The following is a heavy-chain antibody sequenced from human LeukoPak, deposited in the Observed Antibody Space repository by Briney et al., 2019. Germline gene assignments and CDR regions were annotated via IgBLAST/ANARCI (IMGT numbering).Heavy chain of an antibody. J-gene: IGHJ3*01. V-gene: IGHV3-23*01. CDR2: IGISAGST. Sequence: GGSLRLSCEASGSTFDNYAMSWVRQAPGKGLEWVSTIGISAGSTYYADAVKGRFTISRDNSKKTVILQMNRLRVEDTAVYYCAKDRWETTIGDAFGFWGQGTKVAVSS. D-gene: IGHD4-17*01. CDR1: GSTFDNYA. CDR3: AKDRWETTIGDAFGF.